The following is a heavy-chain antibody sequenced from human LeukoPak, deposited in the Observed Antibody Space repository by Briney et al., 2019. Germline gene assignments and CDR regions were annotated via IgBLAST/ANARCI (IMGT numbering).Heavy chain of an antibody. Sequence: GGSLRLSCAASGFTFSSYGMHWVRQAPGKGLEWVAFIRYDGSKKYYADSVKGRFTISRDNSKNTLYLQMNSLRADDTAVYYCARTGGSYFWRDYFDYWGQGTLVTVSS. CDR2: IRYDGSKK. J-gene: IGHJ4*02. D-gene: IGHD1-26*01. CDR1: GFTFSSYG. V-gene: IGHV3-30*02. CDR3: ARTGGSYFWRDYFDY.